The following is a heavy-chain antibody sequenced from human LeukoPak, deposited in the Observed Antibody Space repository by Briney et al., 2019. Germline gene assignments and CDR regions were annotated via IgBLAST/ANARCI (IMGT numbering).Heavy chain of an antibody. D-gene: IGHD2-15*01. CDR2: INTDGSRT. J-gene: IGHJ3*02. CDR3: AQDISWFAFDM. Sequence: GGSLRLSCAASGFTFGNYWMHWVRQAPGKGLLWVSRINTDGSRTNSADSVKGRFTISRDNAKNTLYLQMNSLRAEDTALYYCAQDISWFAFDMWGQGTMVTVSS. CDR1: GFTFGNYW. V-gene: IGHV3-74*01.